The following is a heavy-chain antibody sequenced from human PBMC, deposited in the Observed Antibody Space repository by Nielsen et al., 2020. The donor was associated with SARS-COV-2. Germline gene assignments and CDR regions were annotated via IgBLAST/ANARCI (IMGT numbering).Heavy chain of an antibody. CDR3: AGGPNPVTGTFYFDY. D-gene: IGHD2-21*02. V-gene: IGHV4-4*08. Sequence: SETLSLTCTVSGGSINSYYWSWIRQPPGKGLEWIGYIYNSGSRSTSYNPSLTSRVSISVDTPNNHFSLTLTSVTASDAAVYYCAGGPNPVTGTFYFDYWGQGILVTVSS. CDR1: GGSINSYY. J-gene: IGHJ4*02. CDR2: IYNSGSRST.